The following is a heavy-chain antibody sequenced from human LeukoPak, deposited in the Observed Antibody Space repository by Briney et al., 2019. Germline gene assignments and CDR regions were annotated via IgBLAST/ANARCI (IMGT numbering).Heavy chain of an antibody. CDR2: IIPIFGIA. Sequence: SVKVSCKASGGTFISYAISWVRQAPGQGLEWMGRIIPIFGIANYAQKFQGRVTITADKSTSTAYMELSSLRSEDTAVYYCARGRYYYDSSGYYYVDDDYGGQGTLVTVSS. V-gene: IGHV1-69*04. CDR3: ARGRYYYDSSGYYYVDDDY. J-gene: IGHJ4*02. D-gene: IGHD3-22*01. CDR1: GGTFISYA.